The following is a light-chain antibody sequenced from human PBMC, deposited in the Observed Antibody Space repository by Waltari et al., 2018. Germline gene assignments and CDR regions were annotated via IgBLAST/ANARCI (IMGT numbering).Light chain of an antibody. CDR3: QQYNNWPPRT. J-gene: IGKJ1*01. CDR2: GAS. Sequence: EIVMTQSPATLSVSPGESATLSCRASQSVSSNLAWYQQKPGQAPRLLIYGASTRAIGIPARFSGSGSGTEFTLTISSMQSEDFAVYYCQQYNNWPPRTFGQGTKVEIK. V-gene: IGKV3-15*01. CDR1: QSVSSN.